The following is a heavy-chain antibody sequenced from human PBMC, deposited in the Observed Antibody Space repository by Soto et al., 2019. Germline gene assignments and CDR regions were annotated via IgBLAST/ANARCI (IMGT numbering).Heavy chain of an antibody. Sequence: ASVKVSCKASGYTFTSYGISWVRQAPGQGLEWMGWISAYNGNTNYAQRLQGRVTMTTDTSTSTAYMELRSLRSDDTAMYFCARDLDGSGNYYTDYWGQGTLVTVSS. CDR2: ISAYNGNT. D-gene: IGHD3-10*01. CDR3: ARDLDGSGNYYTDY. J-gene: IGHJ4*02. CDR1: GYTFTSYG. V-gene: IGHV1-18*04.